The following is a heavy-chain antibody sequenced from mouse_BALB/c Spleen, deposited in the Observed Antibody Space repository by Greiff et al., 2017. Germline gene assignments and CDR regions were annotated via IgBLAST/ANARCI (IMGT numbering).Heavy chain of an antibody. Sequence: DVQLQESGPGLVKPSQSLSLTCSVTGYSITSGYYWNWIRQFPGNKLEWMGYISYDGSNNYNPSLKNRISITRDTSKNQFFLKLNSVTTEDTATYYCARDWGLGGYWGQGTTLTVSS. CDR2: ISYDGSN. D-gene: IGHD3-3*01. CDR1: GYSITSGYY. CDR3: ARDWGLGGY. J-gene: IGHJ2*01. V-gene: IGHV3-6*02.